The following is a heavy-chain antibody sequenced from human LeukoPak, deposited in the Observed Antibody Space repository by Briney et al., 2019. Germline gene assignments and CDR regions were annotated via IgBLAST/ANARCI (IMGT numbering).Heavy chain of an antibody. CDR2: IYSGGST. CDR3: ARDADWCSSTSCYAGAFDI. J-gene: IGHJ3*02. V-gene: IGHV3-53*01. CDR1: GFSVNTNY. D-gene: IGHD2-2*01. Sequence: GGSLRLSCAASGFSVNTNYMTWVRQAPGKGLEWVSVIYSGGSTYYADSVKGRFTISRDNSKNTLYLQMNSLRAEDTAVYYCARDADWCSSTSCYAGAFDIWGQGTMVTVSS.